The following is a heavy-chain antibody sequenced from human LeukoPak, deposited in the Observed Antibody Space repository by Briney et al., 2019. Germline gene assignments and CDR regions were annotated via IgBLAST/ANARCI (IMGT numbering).Heavy chain of an antibody. Sequence: GGSLRLSCAASGFTFSSYGMHWVRQAPGKGLEWVAVIWDDGSNKYYADSVKGRFTISRDNSKNTLYLQMNSLRAEDTAVYYCARDLERWFGAGSYYYYGMDVWGQGTTVTVSS. V-gene: IGHV3-33*01. CDR3: ARDLERWFGAGSYYYYGMDV. CDR2: IWDDGSNK. J-gene: IGHJ6*02. CDR1: GFTFSSYG. D-gene: IGHD3-10*01.